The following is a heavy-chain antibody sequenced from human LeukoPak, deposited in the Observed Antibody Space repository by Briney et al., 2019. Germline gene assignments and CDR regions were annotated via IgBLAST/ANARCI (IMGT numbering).Heavy chain of an antibody. CDR3: ARDEGFSGFDI. CDR2: IDYAGRT. V-gene: IGHV4-59*01. Sequence: SETLSLTCTVSGGSISRDYWSWIRRPPGKGLEWIGYIDYAGRTTYNPSLKSRVTISVDTSKNQFSLKLSSVTAADTAVYYCARDEGFSGFDIWGQGTMVTVSS. D-gene: IGHD3-10*01. CDR1: GGSISRDY. J-gene: IGHJ3*02.